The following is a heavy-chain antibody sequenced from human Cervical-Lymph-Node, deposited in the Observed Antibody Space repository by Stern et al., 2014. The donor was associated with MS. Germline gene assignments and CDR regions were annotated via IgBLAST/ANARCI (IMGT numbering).Heavy chain of an antibody. Sequence: QVTLRESGPALVKPTQTLTLTCTFSGFSLSTSGMCVSWIRQPPGKALEWLALIDWDYDKYYSTSLKARLTISKDTSKNQVVLTMTNMDPVDTATYYCARIRRTRTTSAFDIWGQGTMVTVSS. J-gene: IGHJ3*02. V-gene: IGHV2-70*01. CDR3: ARIRRTRTTSAFDI. CDR1: GFSLSTSGMC. D-gene: IGHD1-7*01. CDR2: IDWDYDK.